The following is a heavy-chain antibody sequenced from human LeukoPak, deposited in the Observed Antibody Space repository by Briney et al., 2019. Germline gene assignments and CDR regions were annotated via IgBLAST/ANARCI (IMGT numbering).Heavy chain of an antibody. V-gene: IGHV4-34*03. D-gene: IGHD6-19*01. Sequence: SETLSLTCAVYGGSFSGFHWSWIRQPPGKGLEWIGEINHSGGTNYNPSLKSRVTISVDTSKNQFSLKLSSVTAADTAVYYCSEGYSSGWYGYWGQGTLVTVSS. CDR3: SEGYSSGWYGY. CDR1: GGSFSGFH. CDR2: INHSGGT. J-gene: IGHJ4*02.